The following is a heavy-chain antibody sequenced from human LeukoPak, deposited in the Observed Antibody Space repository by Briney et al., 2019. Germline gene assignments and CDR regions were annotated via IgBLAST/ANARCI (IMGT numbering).Heavy chain of an antibody. J-gene: IGHJ5*02. D-gene: IGHD4-11*01. CDR1: GGSMSSHY. Sequence: SETLSLTCTVSGGSMSSHYWSWIRQPPGKGLEWIGYIYYTGSTDYNHSLKSRVTISVDTSKTQCSLNLSSVTAAATAVYYCARDLLADYSTPNWFDPWGQGTLAPVSS. CDR2: IYYTGST. V-gene: IGHV4-59*11. CDR3: ARDLLADYSTPNWFDP.